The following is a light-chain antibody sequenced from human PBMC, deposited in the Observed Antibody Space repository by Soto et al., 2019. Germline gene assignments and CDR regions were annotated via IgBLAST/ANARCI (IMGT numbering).Light chain of an antibody. CDR2: GNS. Sequence: QSVLTEPPSVSGATEQRVTISCTGSSSNIGAGYDVHWYQQLPGTAPKLLIYGNSNRPSGVPDRFSGSKSGTSASLAITGLQAEDEADYYCLSYDSSLSGVVFGGGTKLTVL. CDR1: SSNIGAGYD. V-gene: IGLV1-40*01. CDR3: LSYDSSLSGVV. J-gene: IGLJ2*01.